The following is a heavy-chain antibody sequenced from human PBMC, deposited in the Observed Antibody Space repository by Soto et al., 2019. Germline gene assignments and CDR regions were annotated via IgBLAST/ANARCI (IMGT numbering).Heavy chain of an antibody. D-gene: IGHD3-22*01. Sequence: SETLSLTCTVSGGSISSSSDYWAWISQPPGKGLEWIGSIYYSGSTYYNPSLKSRVTISVDTAKNQFSLKLRSVTAADTAVYYCARQSPPDYYDSGGYYYVPPYFDYWGQGTLVTVSS. CDR1: GGSISSSSDY. V-gene: IGHV4-39*01. CDR3: ARQSPPDYYDSGGYYYVPPYFDY. J-gene: IGHJ4*02. CDR2: IYYSGST.